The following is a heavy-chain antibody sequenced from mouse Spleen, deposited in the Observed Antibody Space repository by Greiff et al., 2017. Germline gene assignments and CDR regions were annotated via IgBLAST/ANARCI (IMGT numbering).Heavy chain of an antibody. CDR3: ARQGYGNYWFAY. D-gene: IGHD2-10*02. J-gene: IGHJ3*01. Sequence: EVQLVESGGGLVQPGGSLKLSCATSGFTFSDYYMYWVRQTPEKRLEWVAYISNGGGSTYYPDTVKGRFTISRDNAKNTLYLQMSRLKSEDTAMYYCARQGYGNYWFAYGGQGTLVTVSA. CDR1: GFTFSDYY. CDR2: ISNGGGST. V-gene: IGHV5-12*02.